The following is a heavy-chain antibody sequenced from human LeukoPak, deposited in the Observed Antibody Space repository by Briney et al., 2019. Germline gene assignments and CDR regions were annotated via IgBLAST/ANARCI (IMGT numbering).Heavy chain of an antibody. CDR2: IYFSGST. J-gene: IGHJ3*02. CDR3: ARDSGGDYAFDI. V-gene: IGHV4-59*01. D-gene: IGHD4-17*01. CDR1: GGSISSYY. Sequence: SETLSLTCTVSGGSISSYYWSWIRQPPGKGLEWIGYIYFSGSTNYTPSLKSRVTISVDTSKNQFSPKVSSVTAADTAVYYCARDSGGDYAFDIWGQGTMVTVSS.